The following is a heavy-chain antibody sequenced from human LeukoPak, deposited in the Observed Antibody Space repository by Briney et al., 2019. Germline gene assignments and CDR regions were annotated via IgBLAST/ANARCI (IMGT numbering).Heavy chain of an antibody. CDR1: GGTFSSYA. CDR2: IIPIFGTA. D-gene: IGHD1-26*01. J-gene: IGHJ6*02. V-gene: IGHV1-69*13. Sequence: ASVKVSCKASGGTFSSYAISWVRQAPGQGLEWMGGIIPIFGTANYAQKFQGRVTITADESTSTAYTELSSLRSEGTAVYYCASRYSGSRAYYYGMDVWGQGTTVTVSS. CDR3: ASRYSGSRAYYYGMDV.